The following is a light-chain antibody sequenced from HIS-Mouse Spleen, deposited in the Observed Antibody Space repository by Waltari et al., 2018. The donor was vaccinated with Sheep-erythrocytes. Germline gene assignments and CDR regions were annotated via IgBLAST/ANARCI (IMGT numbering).Light chain of an antibody. CDR1: KLGDKY. CDR2: QDS. V-gene: IGLV3-1*01. CDR3: GTWDSSLSAGV. J-gene: IGLJ3*02. Sequence: SYELTQPPSVSVSPGQTASITCSGDKLGDKYACWYQQKPGQSPVLVIYQDSKRPSGIPERFSGSNSGNTATLGITGLQTGDEADYYCGTWDSSLSAGVFGGGTKLTVL.